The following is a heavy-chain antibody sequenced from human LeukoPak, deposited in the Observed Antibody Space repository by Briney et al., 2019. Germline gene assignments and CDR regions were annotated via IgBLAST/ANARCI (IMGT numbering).Heavy chain of an antibody. J-gene: IGHJ5*02. CDR1: GYSFTSYW. D-gene: IGHD1-26*01. CDR3: ARRRYSGSPNWFDP. V-gene: IGHV5-51*01. Sequence: GESLKISCKGSGYSFTSYWISWVRQMPGKGLEWMGIINLGDSDTKYSPSFQGQVTISLDKSISTAYLQWRSLKASDTAMYYCARRRYSGSPNWFDPWGQGTLVTVSS. CDR2: INLGDSDT.